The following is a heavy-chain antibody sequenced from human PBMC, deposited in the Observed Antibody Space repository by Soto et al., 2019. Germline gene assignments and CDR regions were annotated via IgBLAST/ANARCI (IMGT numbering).Heavy chain of an antibody. CDR1: GFNFSRFW. D-gene: IGHD2-2*01. CDR2: INSDGSRT. V-gene: IGHV3-74*01. J-gene: IGHJ6*02. CDR3: ARDLRSCSSARCYSFYYGMDV. Sequence: EVQLVESGGGLVQPGGSLRLSCTASGFNFSRFWTHWVRQVPGRGLVWVAHINSDGSRTSYADSVKGRFTISRDNAKNTLYLQMNSLRVEDTAVYYCARDLRSCSSARCYSFYYGMDVWGQGTTVTVSS.